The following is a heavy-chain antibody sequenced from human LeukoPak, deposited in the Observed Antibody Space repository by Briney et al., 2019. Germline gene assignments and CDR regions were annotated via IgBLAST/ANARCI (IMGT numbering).Heavy chain of an antibody. CDR2: IYYIGST. D-gene: IGHD5-24*01. J-gene: IGHJ4*02. CDR1: GGSITTYF. Sequence: SETLSLTCTVSGGSITTYFWSWIRQPPGKGLEWIGYIYYIGSTNYNPSLKSRVTISVDTSKNQFSLKLSSVTAADTAVYYCASVRRDGYPFDYWGQGTLVTASS. CDR3: ASVRRDGYPFDY. V-gene: IGHV4-59*01.